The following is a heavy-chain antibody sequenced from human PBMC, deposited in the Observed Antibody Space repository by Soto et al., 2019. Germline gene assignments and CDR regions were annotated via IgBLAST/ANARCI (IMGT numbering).Heavy chain of an antibody. CDR2: ISWNSGSI. J-gene: IGHJ6*02. Sequence: GGSLRLSCAASGFTFDDYAMRWVRQAPGKGLEWVSGISWNSGSIGYADSVKGRFTISRDNAKNSLYLQMNSLRAEDTALYYCAKDAGTAVAGSKSYGMDVWGQGTPVTVYS. V-gene: IGHV3-9*01. D-gene: IGHD6-19*01. CDR3: AKDAGTAVAGSKSYGMDV. CDR1: GFTFDDYA.